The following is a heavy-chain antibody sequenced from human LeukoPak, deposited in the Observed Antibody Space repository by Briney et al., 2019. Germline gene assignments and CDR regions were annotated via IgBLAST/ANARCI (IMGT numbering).Heavy chain of an antibody. CDR2: IYYSGST. V-gene: IGHV4-61*08. CDR1: GGSISSGGYY. J-gene: IGHJ3*02. CDR3: ARLEDSSDAFDI. D-gene: IGHD6-6*01. Sequence: SQTLSLTCTVSGGSISSGGYYWSWIRQPPGKGLEWIGYIYYSGSTNYNPSLKSRVTISVDTSKNQFSLKLSSVTAADTAVYYCARLEDSSDAFDIWGQGTMVTVSS.